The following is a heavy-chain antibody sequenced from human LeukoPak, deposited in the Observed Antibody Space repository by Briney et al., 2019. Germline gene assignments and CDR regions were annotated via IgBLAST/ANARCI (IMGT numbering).Heavy chain of an antibody. CDR3: ARQRWFDY. J-gene: IGHJ4*02. CDR1: GGSISSSSYY. CDR2: IYYSGST. V-gene: IGHV4-39*01. D-gene: IGHD5-24*01. Sequence: SETLSLTCTVSGGSISSSSYYWGWIRQPPGKGLEWIGSIYYSGSTYYNPSLKSRVTISVDTSKNQFSLKLSSVTAADTAVYYCARQRWFDYWGQGTLVTVSS.